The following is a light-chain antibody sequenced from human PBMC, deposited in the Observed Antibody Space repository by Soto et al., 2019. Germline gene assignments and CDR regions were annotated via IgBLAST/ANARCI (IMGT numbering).Light chain of an antibody. J-gene: IGLJ1*01. Sequence: QSVLTQPASVSGSRGQSITISCTGTSSDVGAYNYVSWFQQHPGKAPKVVIYEVSNRPSGVSNRFSGSKSGNTASLTISGLQAEDEADYYCSSYTTSSTRVFGTGTKLTVL. V-gene: IGLV2-14*01. CDR3: SSYTTSSTRV. CDR2: EVS. CDR1: SSDVGAYNY.